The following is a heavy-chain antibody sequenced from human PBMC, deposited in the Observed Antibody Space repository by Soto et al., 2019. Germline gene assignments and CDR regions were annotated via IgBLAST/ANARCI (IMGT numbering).Heavy chain of an antibody. CDR2: IYWDDDK. Sequence: QITLNESGPTVVRPTETLTLTCRFSGFSLTTSGGGVGWIRQSPGKAPERLALIYWDDDKRYSASLKSRLTITKDTSKNQVVLTVSDLDPTDTATYYCAHRVLRTVFGLVTTTAIYFDFWGQGTPVAVSS. J-gene: IGHJ4*02. CDR3: AHRVLRTVFGLVTTTAIYFDF. V-gene: IGHV2-5*02. CDR1: GFSLTTSGGG. D-gene: IGHD3-3*01.